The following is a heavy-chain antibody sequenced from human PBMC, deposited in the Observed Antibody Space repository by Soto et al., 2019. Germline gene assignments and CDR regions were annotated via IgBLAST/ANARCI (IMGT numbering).Heavy chain of an antibody. CDR2: INAGNGNT. D-gene: IGHD6-13*01. J-gene: IGHJ4*02. CDR3: ARGLLIAAAGNY. Sequence: EASVKVSCKASGYTFTSYAMHWVRQAPGQRLEWMGWINAGNGNTKYSQKFQGRVTITRDTSASTAYMELSSLRSEDTAVYYCARGLLIAAAGNYWGQGTLVTVSS. CDR1: GYTFTSYA. V-gene: IGHV1-3*01.